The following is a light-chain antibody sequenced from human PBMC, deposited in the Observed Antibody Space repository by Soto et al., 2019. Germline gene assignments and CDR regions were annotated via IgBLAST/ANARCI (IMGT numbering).Light chain of an antibody. Sequence: IQMTQSPSSLSASVGDRVTITCRASQGVRDDVGRYQQKPGKAPKLLIYSASTLQSGVPSRFSGSGSCTDFTLTISGLQPEDLAAYYCLQENSYPLTFGGGTKVEIK. V-gene: IGKV1-6*01. CDR3: LQENSYPLT. CDR1: QGVRDD. J-gene: IGKJ4*01. CDR2: SAS.